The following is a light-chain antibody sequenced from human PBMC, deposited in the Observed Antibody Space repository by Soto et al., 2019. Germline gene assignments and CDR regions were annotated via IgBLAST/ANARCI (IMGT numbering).Light chain of an antibody. V-gene: IGLV2-23*01. J-gene: IGLJ3*02. CDR1: SSDVGSYNL. CDR2: EGS. Sequence: QAVVTQPASVSGSPGQSITISCTGTSSDVGSYNLVSWYQQYPGKAPKLMIYEGSKRPSGVSNRFSGSKSGNTASLTISGLQAEDEADYYCCSYAGVTVLFGGGTKLTVL. CDR3: CSYAGVTVL.